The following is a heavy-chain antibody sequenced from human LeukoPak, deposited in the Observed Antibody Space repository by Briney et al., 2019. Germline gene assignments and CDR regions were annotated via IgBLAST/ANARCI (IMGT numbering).Heavy chain of an antibody. V-gene: IGHV3-21*01. CDR1: GFTLSSYS. CDR3: ARGSSSWKEYYYYYMDV. CDR2: ISSSSSYI. Sequence: RPGGSLRLSRAASGFTLSSYSMNCARQAPGEGLEWVTSISSSSSYIYHADSVKGRYTISRDNAKTSLYPQMNSLIAEDTAVYYCARGSSSWKEYYYYYMDVWGKGTTVTVSS. J-gene: IGHJ6*03. D-gene: IGHD6-13*01.